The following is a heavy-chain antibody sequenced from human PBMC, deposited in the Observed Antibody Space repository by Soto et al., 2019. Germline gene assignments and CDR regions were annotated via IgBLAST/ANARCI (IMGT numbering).Heavy chain of an antibody. J-gene: IGHJ4*02. V-gene: IGHV1-2*04. D-gene: IGHD3-22*01. CDR3: ARDQFYDSSGSLYY. CDR2: INPNSGGT. CDR1: GCTFTGYY. Sequence: ASVKVSCKASGCTFTGYYMHWVRQAPGQGLEWMGWINPNSGGTNYAQKFQGWVTMTRDTSISTAYMELSRLRSDDTAVYYCARDQFYDSSGSLYYWGQGTLVTVSS.